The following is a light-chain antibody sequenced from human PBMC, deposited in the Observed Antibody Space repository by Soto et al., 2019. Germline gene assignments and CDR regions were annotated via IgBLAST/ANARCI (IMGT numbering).Light chain of an antibody. J-gene: IGLJ3*02. CDR3: ATWDDSLSGPV. Sequence: SVLTQPPSASGTPGQRVTISCSGSISNIGTNYVYWYQQLPGTAPKLLIYTNDLRPSGVPDRFSGSKSGTSASLAISGLRSEDEADYYCATWDDSLSGPVFGGGTKLTVL. CDR2: TND. CDR1: ISNIGTNY. V-gene: IGLV1-47*02.